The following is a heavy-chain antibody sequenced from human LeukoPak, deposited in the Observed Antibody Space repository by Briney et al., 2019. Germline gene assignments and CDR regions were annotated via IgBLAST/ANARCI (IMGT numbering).Heavy chain of an antibody. J-gene: IGHJ2*01. V-gene: IGHV4-59*01. CDR3: ARSRRGAFDL. D-gene: IGHD1-26*01. CDR2: IYYSGSA. CDR1: GGSISSYY. Sequence: PSETLSLTCTVSGGSISSYYWSWIRQPPGKGLEWIGYIYYSGSANYNPSLKSRVTISVDTSKNQFSLKLSSVTAADTAVYYCARSRRGAFDLWGRGTLVTVSS.